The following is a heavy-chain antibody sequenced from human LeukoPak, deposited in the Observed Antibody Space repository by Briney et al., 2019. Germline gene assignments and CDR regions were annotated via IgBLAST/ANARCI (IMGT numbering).Heavy chain of an antibody. V-gene: IGHV4-59*04. CDR1: GGSISSYY. J-gene: IGHJ4*02. CDR3: ARTDDYGVFGFDY. Sequence: PSETLSLTCTVSGGSISSYYWSWIRQPPGKGLEWIGYIYHSGSTYYNPSLKSRVTISVDRSKNQFSLKLSSVTAADTAVYYCARTDDYGVFGFDYWGQGTLVTVSS. CDR2: IYHSGST. D-gene: IGHD4-17*01.